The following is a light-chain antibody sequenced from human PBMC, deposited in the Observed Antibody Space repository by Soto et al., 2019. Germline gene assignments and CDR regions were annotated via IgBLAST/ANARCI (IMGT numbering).Light chain of an antibody. Sequence: VLAQPASVSGSPGQSITISCSGTSSDIGSYNHVAWFQQFPGKSPKLTIYEVRNRPSGISSRFSGSRSGNTASLTISGLQPEDEGDYYCSAYTARSSRVFGGGTKVPS. CDR2: EVR. V-gene: IGLV2-14*01. CDR3: SAYTARSSRV. CDR1: SSDIGSYNH. J-gene: IGLJ3*02.